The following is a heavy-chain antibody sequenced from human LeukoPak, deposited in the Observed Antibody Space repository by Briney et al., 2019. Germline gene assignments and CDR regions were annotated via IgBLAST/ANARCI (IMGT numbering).Heavy chain of an antibody. J-gene: IGHJ4*02. CDR1: GFTFSSYA. CDR3: ASPGDPLDY. CDR2: ISYDGSNK. D-gene: IGHD3-16*01. V-gene: IGHV3-30*01. Sequence: GGSLRLSCAASGFTFSSYAMHWVRQALGKGLEWVAVISYDGSNKYYADSVKGRFTISRDNSKNTLYLQMNNLRAEDTAVYYCASPGDPLDYWGQGTLVTVSS.